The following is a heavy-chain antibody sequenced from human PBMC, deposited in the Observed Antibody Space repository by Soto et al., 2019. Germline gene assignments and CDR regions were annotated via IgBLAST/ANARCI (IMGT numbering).Heavy chain of an antibody. D-gene: IGHD2-2*01. J-gene: IGHJ4*02. CDR1: GFTLADYA. CDR2: ISWDGDIT. V-gene: IGHV3-43*01. CDR3: AKGTSLFLDS. Sequence: SGGSLRLSCAAFGFTLADYAMHWVRQAPGKGLEWVSLISWDGDITYYADSVKGRFTISRDNSKNSLYLQMVSLRTEDSAFDYCAKGTSLFLDSWGQGTLVTVSS.